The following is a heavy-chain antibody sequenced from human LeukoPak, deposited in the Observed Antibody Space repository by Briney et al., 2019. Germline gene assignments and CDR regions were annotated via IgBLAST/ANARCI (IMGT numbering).Heavy chain of an antibody. J-gene: IGHJ4*02. CDR1: GYTFTSYG. V-gene: IGHV1-18*01. Sequence: ASVKVSCKASGYTFTSYGISWVRQAPGQGLEWMGWISAYNGNTNYAQKLQGRVTMTTDTSTSTAYMELRSLRSDDTAVYYCARGYRYDYGVYEFDYWGQGTLVTVSS. CDR2: ISAYNGNT. CDR3: ARGYRYDYGVYEFDY. D-gene: IGHD4-17*01.